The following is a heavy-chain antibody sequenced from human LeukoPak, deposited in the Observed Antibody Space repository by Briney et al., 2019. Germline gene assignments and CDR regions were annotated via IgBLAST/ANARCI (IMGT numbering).Heavy chain of an antibody. V-gene: IGHV3-9*01. CDR2: ISWNSGSI. Sequence: GGSLRLSCAASGFTFDDYAMPWVRQAPGKGLEWVSGISWNSGSIGYADSVKGRFTISRDNAKNSLYLQMNSLRAEDTALYYCAKGGYYDSSGPFDLWGRGTLVTVSS. CDR1: GFTFDDYA. D-gene: IGHD3-22*01. CDR3: AKGGYYDSSGPFDL. J-gene: IGHJ2*01.